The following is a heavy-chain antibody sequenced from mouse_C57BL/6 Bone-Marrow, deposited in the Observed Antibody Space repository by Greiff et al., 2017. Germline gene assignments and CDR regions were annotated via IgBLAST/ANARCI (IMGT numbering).Heavy chain of an antibody. D-gene: IGHD2-4*01. CDR1: GFTFSSYA. V-gene: IGHV5-9-1*02. CDR3: TRFYDYDRGFDY. CDR2: ISSGGDYI. Sequence: EVKLMESGEGLVKPGGSLKLSCAASGFTFSSYAMSWVRQTPEKRLEWVAYISSGGDYIYYADTVKGRFTISRDNARNTLDLQMSSLKSEDTAMYYCTRFYDYDRGFDYWGQGTTLTVSS. J-gene: IGHJ2*01.